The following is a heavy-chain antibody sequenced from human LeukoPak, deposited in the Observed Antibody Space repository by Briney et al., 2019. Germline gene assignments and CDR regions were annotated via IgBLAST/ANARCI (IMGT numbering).Heavy chain of an antibody. CDR1: GYTFTSYG. CDR3: ARAAADIVVVTATRGADY. D-gene: IGHD2-21*02. V-gene: IGHV1-18*01. J-gene: IGHJ4*02. Sequence: ASVKVSCKASGYTFTSYGISWVRQAPGQGLEWMGWISAYNGNTNYAQKVQGRVTMTTDTSTSTAYMELRSLRSDDTAVYYCARAAADIVVVTATRGADYWGQGTLVTVSS. CDR2: ISAYNGNT.